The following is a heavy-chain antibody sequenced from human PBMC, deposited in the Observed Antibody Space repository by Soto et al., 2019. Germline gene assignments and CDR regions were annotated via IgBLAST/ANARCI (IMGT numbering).Heavy chain of an antibody. CDR2: IHYSGST. D-gene: IGHD3-22*01. J-gene: IGHJ5*02. Sequence: QVQLQESGPGLVKPSQTLSLTCTVSGGSISSGGYYWSWIRQHPGKGLEWIGYIHYSGSTYYNPSLKSRVTIAVVTSKNQCSLKLSSVTAADTAVYYCAREDRNYYDRSGYYHWGQGTLVTVSS. V-gene: IGHV4-31*03. CDR1: GGSISSGGYY. CDR3: AREDRNYYDRSGYYH.